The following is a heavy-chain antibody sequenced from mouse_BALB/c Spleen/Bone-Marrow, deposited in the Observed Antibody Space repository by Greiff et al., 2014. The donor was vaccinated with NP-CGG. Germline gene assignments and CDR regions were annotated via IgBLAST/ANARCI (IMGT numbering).Heavy chain of an antibody. J-gene: IGHJ3*01. CDR3: ASYYYGSYGFAY. CDR1: GFNIKDPY. CDR2: IDPANGNP. V-gene: IGHV14-3*02. Sequence: VPLPQSWGGLVKPGGSVKLSFPASGFNIKDPYMHWVEQRPEQGLGWIGRIDPANGNPKYDPKFQGKATITADTSSNTAYLQLSSLTSEDTAVYYCASYYYGSYGFAYWGQGTLVTVSA. D-gene: IGHD1-1*01.